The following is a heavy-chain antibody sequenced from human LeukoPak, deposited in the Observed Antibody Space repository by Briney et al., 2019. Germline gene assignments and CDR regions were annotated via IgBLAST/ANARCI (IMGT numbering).Heavy chain of an antibody. V-gene: IGHV4-59*01. CDR3: ACSYGDYRALDY. CDR2: IYYSGST. D-gene: IGHD4-17*01. CDR1: GGSISSYY. Sequence: SETLSLTCTVSGGSISSYYWSWIRQPPGKGLEWIGYIYYSGSTNYNPSLKSRVTISVDTSKNQFSLKLSSVTAADTAVYYCACSYGDYRALDYWGQGTLVTVSS. J-gene: IGHJ4*02.